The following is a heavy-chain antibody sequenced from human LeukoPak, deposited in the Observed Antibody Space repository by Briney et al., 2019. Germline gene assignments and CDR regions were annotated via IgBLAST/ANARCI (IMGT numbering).Heavy chain of an antibody. J-gene: IGHJ4*01. CDR3: ARALSNLRLYYFDS. D-gene: IGHD4-11*01. V-gene: IGHV1-2*02. CDR2: INPNSGGT. CDR1: GYTFTGYY. Sequence: ASVKVSCKASGYTFTGYYMHRVRQAPGQGREWMGWINPNSGGTNHAQKFQGRVTMTRDTSISTACMELSGLNSDDTAVYYCARALSNLRLYYFDSWGQGTLVTVSS.